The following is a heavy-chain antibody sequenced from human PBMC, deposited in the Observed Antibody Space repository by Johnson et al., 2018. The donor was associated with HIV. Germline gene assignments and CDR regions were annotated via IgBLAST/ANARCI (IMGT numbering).Heavy chain of an antibody. Sequence: VQLVESGGGLIQPGGSLRLSCAASGFTVSSNYMSWVRQAPGKGLEWVSVIYSGGSTYYADSVKGRFTISRDNSKNTLYLQMNSLTTDDTAVFYCTSTIDVVPTGRSYDAFDIWGQGTMVTVSS. CDR2: IYSGGST. D-gene: IGHD5-12*01. CDR3: TSTIDVVPTGRSYDAFDI. V-gene: IGHV3-53*01. J-gene: IGHJ3*02. CDR1: GFTVSSNY.